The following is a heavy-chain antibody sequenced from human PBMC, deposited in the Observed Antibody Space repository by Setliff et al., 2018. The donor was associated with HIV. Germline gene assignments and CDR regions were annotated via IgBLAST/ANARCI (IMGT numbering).Heavy chain of an antibody. D-gene: IGHD3-16*01. CDR2: IYYTGST. J-gene: IGHJ4*02. Sequence: SETLSLTCTVSGASISSGAYFWIWIRQHPGKGLEWMGYIYYTGSTYYNLSLKSRMIISLDTSKNQLFLSLNSVTAADTAIYYCARGGRKDLTDNWGQGTLVTVSS. CDR1: GASISSGAYF. CDR3: ARGGRKDLTDN. V-gene: IGHV4-31*03.